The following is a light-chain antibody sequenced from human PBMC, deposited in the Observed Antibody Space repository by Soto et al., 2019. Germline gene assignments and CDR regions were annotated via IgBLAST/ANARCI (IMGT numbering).Light chain of an antibody. CDR2: GNS. CDR3: QSYDSSLRVV. CDR1: SSNIGAGFD. V-gene: IGLV1-40*01. J-gene: IGLJ3*02. Sequence: QSVLTQPPSVSGAPGQRVTISCTGSSSNIGAGFDVHWYHQIAGTAPKLLIYGNSNRPSGVPDRFSGSESGTSASLAITGLQAEDEADYYCQSYDSSLRVVFGGGTKLTVL.